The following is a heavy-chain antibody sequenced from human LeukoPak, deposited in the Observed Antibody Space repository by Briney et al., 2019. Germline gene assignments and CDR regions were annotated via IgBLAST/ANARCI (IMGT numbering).Heavy chain of an antibody. D-gene: IGHD4-17*01. V-gene: IGHV3-23*01. Sequence: GGSLRLSCAASGFTFSSYAMSWVRQAPGKGLEWVSAISGSGGSTYYADSVKGRFTISRDNSKNTLYLQMNSLRAEDTAVYYCAKLSTVTPLLKYYFDYWGQGTPVTVSS. CDR1: GFTFSSYA. CDR2: ISGSGGST. CDR3: AKLSTVTPLLKYYFDY. J-gene: IGHJ4*02.